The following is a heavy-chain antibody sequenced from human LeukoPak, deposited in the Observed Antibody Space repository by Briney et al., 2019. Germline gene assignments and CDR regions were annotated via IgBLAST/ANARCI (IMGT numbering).Heavy chain of an antibody. V-gene: IGHV3-64D*09. Sequence: PGGSLRLSCSASGFTFSSYAMHWVRQAPGKGLEYASAISSNGGSTYYADSVKGRFTISRDNSKNTLYLQMSSLRAEDTTVYYCVKGGGESYYGMDVWGQGTTVTVSS. CDR2: ISSNGGST. CDR1: GFTFSSYA. D-gene: IGHD2-21*01. J-gene: IGHJ6*02. CDR3: VKGGGESYYGMDV.